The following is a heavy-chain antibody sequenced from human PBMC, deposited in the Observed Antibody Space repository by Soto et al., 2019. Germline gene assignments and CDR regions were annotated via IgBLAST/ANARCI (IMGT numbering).Heavy chain of an antibody. CDR2: IYWNDDK. CDR3: AHRLGPFHPLYYYYGMDV. V-gene: IGHV2-5*01. J-gene: IGHJ6*02. Sequence: QITLKESGPPLVKPTQTLTLTCTFSGFSLSTSGVGVGWIRQPPGKALEWLALIYWNDDKRYSPSLKSRLTITKDTSKNQVVLTMTNMDPVDTATYYCAHRLGPFHPLYYYYGMDVWGQGTTVTVSS. CDR1: GFSLSTSGVG.